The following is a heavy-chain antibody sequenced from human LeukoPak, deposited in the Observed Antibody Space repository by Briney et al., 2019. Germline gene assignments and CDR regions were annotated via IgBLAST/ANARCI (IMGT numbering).Heavy chain of an antibody. CDR2: INPNSGGT. V-gene: IGHV1-2*02. CDR1: GYTFTGYY. D-gene: IGHD3-22*01. CDR3: ARDSRRRHNYDSSGYRNWFDP. Sequence: GASVKVSCKASGYTFTGYYMHWVRQAPGQGLEWMGWINPNSGGTNYAQKFQGRVTMTRDTSISTAYMELSRLRSDDTAVYYCARDSRRRHNYDSSGYRNWFDPWGQGTLVTVSS. J-gene: IGHJ5*02.